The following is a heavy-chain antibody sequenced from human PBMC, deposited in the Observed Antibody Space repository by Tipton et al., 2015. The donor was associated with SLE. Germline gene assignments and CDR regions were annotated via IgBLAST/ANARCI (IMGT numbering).Heavy chain of an antibody. CDR1: GFTFSSYW. Sequence: LSLTCAASGFTFSSYWMHWVRQAPGKGLVWVSRINSDGSSTSYADSVKGRFTISRDNAKNTLYLQMNSLRAEDTAVYYCARYLSGSRGALFGYWGQGTLVTVSS. D-gene: IGHD1-26*01. V-gene: IGHV3-74*01. CDR3: ARYLSGSRGALFGY. J-gene: IGHJ4*02. CDR2: INSDGSST.